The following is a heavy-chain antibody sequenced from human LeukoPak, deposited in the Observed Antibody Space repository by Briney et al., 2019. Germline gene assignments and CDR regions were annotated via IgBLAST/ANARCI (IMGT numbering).Heavy chain of an antibody. J-gene: IGHJ6*02. CDR2: INPGDYDT. CDR1: GYSFTNYW. V-gene: IGHV5-51*01. D-gene: IGHD2-21*02. Sequence: GESLKISCKGSGYSFTNYWIAWVRQMPGKGLGWMGIINPGDYDTRYSPSFQGQVTISADKSISTAYLQWRSLKASDTAMYYCARHQDPTALYYYGLDVWGQGTTVTVSS. CDR3: ARHQDPTALYYYGLDV.